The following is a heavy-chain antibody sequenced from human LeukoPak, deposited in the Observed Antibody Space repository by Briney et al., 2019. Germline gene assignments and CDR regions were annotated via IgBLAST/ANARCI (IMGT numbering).Heavy chain of an antibody. Sequence: PSETLSLTCTVSGGSISSYYWSWIRQPPGKGLEWIGYIYYSGNTNYNPSLKSRVTMSVDTSKNQFSLKLSSVTAADTAVYYCARVKRSSGWFQGGCFDPWGQGTLVTVSS. CDR2: IYYSGNT. CDR3: ARVKRSSGWFQGGCFDP. J-gene: IGHJ5*02. D-gene: IGHD6-19*01. V-gene: IGHV4-59*01. CDR1: GGSISSYY.